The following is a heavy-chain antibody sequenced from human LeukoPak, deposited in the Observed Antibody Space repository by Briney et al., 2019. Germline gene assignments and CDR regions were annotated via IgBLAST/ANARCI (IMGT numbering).Heavy chain of an antibody. V-gene: IGHV3-30-3*01. D-gene: IGHD2-2*01. J-gene: IGHJ4*02. CDR3: ARDGEGDCSSTSCPFDY. Sequence: PGRSLRLSCAASGFTFSSYAMHWVRQAPGKGLEWVAVISYDGSNKYYADSVKGRFTISRDNSKNTLYLQMNSLRAEDTAVYYCARDGEGDCSSTSCPFDYWGQGTLVTVSS. CDR2: ISYDGSNK. CDR1: GFTFSSYA.